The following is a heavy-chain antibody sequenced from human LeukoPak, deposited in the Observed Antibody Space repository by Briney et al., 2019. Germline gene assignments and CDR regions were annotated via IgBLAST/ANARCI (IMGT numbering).Heavy chain of an antibody. CDR3: ASNDILTGYYGDY. V-gene: IGHV3-21*01. D-gene: IGHD3-9*01. J-gene: IGHJ4*02. CDR1: GFTFDDYG. CDR2: ISSSSSYI. Sequence: GGSLRLSCAASGFTFDDYGMSWVRQAPGKGLEWVSSISSSSSYIYYADSVKGRFTISRDNAKNSLYLQMNSLRAEDTAVYYCASNDILTGYYGDYWGQGTLVTVSS.